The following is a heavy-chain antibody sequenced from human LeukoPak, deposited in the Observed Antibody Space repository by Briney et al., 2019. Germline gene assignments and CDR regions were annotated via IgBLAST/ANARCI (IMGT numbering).Heavy chain of an antibody. CDR3: ARGGYCSGGSCRGADFHWYFDL. CDR2: ISSNGGST. D-gene: IGHD2-15*01. CDR1: GFTFSSYA. J-gene: IGHJ2*01. V-gene: IGHV3-64*01. Sequence: GGSLRLSCAASGFTFSSYAMHWVRQAPGKGLEYVSAISSNGGSTYYANSVKGRFTISRDNSKNTLYLQMGSLRAEDMAVYYCARGGYCSGGSCRGADFHWYFDLWGRGTLVTVSS.